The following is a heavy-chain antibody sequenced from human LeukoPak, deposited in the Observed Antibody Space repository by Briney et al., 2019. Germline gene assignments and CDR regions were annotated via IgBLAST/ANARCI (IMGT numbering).Heavy chain of an antibody. D-gene: IGHD2-21*02. CDR3: SAGATTYCGEDCYPSFFFYHGIDV. V-gene: IGHV1-58*01. CDR2: IVVDGGNT. CDR1: GLTFTAFD. J-gene: IGHJ6*02. Sequence: SVKVSCKASGLTFTAFDVQCVRQARGQRLEWIGWIVVDGGNTHYAQKFQERVDIITDRSTNTVFMELRSLRSDDTAVYYCSAGATTYCGEDCYPSFFFYHGIDVWGQGTTVTVSS.